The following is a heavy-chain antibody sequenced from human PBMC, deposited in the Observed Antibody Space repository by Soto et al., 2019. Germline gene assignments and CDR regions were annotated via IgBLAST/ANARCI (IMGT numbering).Heavy chain of an antibody. J-gene: IGHJ4*02. CDR1: GFTFSSYA. CDR3: AKASSDYDFWSGYYTRGENYFDY. CDR2: ISGSGGST. V-gene: IGHV3-23*01. Sequence: EVQLLESGGGLVQPGGSLRLSCAASGFTFSSYAMSWVRQAPGKGLEWVSAISGSGGSTYYADSVKGRFTIYRDNSKNSLYLQMNSLRAEDTAIYYCAKASSDYDFWSGYYTRGENYFDYWGQGTLVTVSS. D-gene: IGHD3-3*01.